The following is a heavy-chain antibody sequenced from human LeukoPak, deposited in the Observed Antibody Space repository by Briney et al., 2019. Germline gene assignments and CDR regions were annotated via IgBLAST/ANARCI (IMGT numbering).Heavy chain of an antibody. CDR3: AKANGYYSD. CDR1: GFTFSNYG. V-gene: IGHV3-23*01. D-gene: IGHD3-22*01. CDR2: IRGNGDTT. Sequence: GGSLRLSCAASGFTFSNYGMNWVRQAPGKGLEWVAGIRGNGDTTYYADSVKGWFTISRDNSKNTLSLQLSSLRAEDTAVYYCAKANGYYSDWGQGTLVTVSS. J-gene: IGHJ4*02.